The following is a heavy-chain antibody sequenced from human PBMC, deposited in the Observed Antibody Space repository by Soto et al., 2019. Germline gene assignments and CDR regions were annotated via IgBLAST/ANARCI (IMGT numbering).Heavy chain of an antibody. J-gene: IGHJ1*01. CDR2: IYYSGST. Sequence: QLQLQESGPGLVKPSETLSLTCTVSGGSISSSSYYWGWIRQPPGKGLEWIGSIYYSGSTYYNPSLKSRVTISVDTAKNQFSLELSSVTAADTAVYYCARATVVTSSEYFQHWGQGTLVTVSS. D-gene: IGHD4-17*01. CDR3: ARATVVTSSEYFQH. V-gene: IGHV4-39*01. CDR1: GGSISSSSYY.